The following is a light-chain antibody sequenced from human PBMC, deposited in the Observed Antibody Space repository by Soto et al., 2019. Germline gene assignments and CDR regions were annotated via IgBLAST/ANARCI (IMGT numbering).Light chain of an antibody. CDR3: QQSYSTPIT. CDR2: AAS. V-gene: IGKV1-39*01. J-gene: IGKJ5*01. CDR1: QSISSY. Sequence: DIQMTQSPSSLSASVGDRVTITCRASQSISSYLNWYQQKPGKAPKLLIYAASSLQSGVPSRFSGSGSGTDFTLTFSSLQPEDFPTYYCQQSYSTPITFGQGTRLEIK.